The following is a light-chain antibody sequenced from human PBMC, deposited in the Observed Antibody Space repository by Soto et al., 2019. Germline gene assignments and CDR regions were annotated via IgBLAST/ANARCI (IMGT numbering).Light chain of an antibody. J-gene: IGKJ1*01. V-gene: IGKV3-20*01. CDR2: AAS. CDR3: QQDGRSPWT. Sequence: ENVLTQSPGTLSLSPGERVTLSCRASESVSRNFLAWYQQKPGQAPRLLIYAASSRATGSPDRLSGSGSGTDFTLRISRLEPEDFGVYFCQQDGRSPWTFGQGTKVE. CDR1: ESVSRNF.